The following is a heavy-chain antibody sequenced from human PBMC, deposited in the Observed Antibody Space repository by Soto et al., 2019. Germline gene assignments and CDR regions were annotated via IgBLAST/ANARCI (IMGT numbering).Heavy chain of an antibody. Sequence: VQLLESGGGLVQPGGSLRLSCAASGFTFNAFSMSWVRQAPGKGLEWVSGTSGSGYRKYYVDSVEGRFTISRDNSRDTLYLQMYRLSAEERAVYYWACGLGDQWYEDFFLYWGQGALVTVSA. V-gene: IGHV3-23*01. CDR1: GFTFNAFS. CDR2: TSGSGYRK. J-gene: IGHJ4*02. CDR3: ACGLGDQWYEDFFLY. D-gene: IGHD3-16*01.